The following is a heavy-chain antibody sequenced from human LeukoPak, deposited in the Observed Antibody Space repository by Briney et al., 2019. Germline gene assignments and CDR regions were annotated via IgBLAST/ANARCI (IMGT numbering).Heavy chain of an antibody. Sequence: GRSLRLSCAASGFTFSSYGMHWVRQAPGKGLEWVAVILYDGSNKYYADSVKGRFTISRDNSKNTLYLQMNSLRAEDTAVYYCARDLVVVPAAVNWFDPWGQGTLVTVSS. D-gene: IGHD2-2*01. CDR3: ARDLVVVPAAVNWFDP. CDR2: ILYDGSNK. V-gene: IGHV3-33*01. CDR1: GFTFSSYG. J-gene: IGHJ5*02.